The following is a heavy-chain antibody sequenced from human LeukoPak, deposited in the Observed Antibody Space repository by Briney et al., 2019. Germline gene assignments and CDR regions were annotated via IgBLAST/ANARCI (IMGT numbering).Heavy chain of an antibody. D-gene: IGHD5/OR15-5a*01. V-gene: IGHV3-21*01. CDR2: ISSSSNYI. J-gene: IGHJ4*02. CDR1: GLTFSSYN. CDR3: ARDDPTSVSDY. Sequence: GGSLRLSCVASGLTFSSYNMNWVRQAPGRGLEWVSFISSSSNYIYYADSVKGRFTISRDNAKNSLYLQMNSLRAEDTAVYYCARDDPTSVSDYWGQGTLVTVSS.